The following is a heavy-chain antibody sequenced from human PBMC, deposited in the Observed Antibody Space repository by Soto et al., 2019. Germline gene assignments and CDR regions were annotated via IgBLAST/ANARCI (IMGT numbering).Heavy chain of an antibody. CDR1: GGSITSSFY. J-gene: IGHJ6*02. CDR3: RSSSRYSTDV. V-gene: IGHV4-39*01. CDR2: IYGTGNT. D-gene: IGHD6-13*01. Sequence: QLQLQESGPGLVKPSETLSLSCTVSGGSITSSFYWGWIRQPPGKGLEWIGSIYGTGNTYYNPSLKGRVTRSADTSKNQFSLNLISVTAADTAVYYCRSSSRYSTDVWGQGDTVTVSS.